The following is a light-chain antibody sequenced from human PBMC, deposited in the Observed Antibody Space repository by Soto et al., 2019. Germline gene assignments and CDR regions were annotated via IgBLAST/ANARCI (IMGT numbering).Light chain of an antibody. CDR2: EVY. CDR1: SSDGGRYNL. CDR3: CSYAYSTTGV. V-gene: IGLV2-23*02. Sequence: QSALTQPASVSGSPGQSITISCTGTSSDGGRYNLVSWYQQHPGKAPKLMIYEVYKRPSGVSNRFSGPKYGNTASLTISGIQTEYEADYYCCSYAYSTTGVFGGGNKVTVL. J-gene: IGLJ3*02.